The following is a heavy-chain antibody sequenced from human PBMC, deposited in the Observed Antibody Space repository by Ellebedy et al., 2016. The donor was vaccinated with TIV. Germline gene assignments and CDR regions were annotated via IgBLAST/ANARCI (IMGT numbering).Heavy chain of an antibody. CDR2: ISSSSSYI. Sequence: GGSLRLXXAASGFTFNSYSMNWVRQAPGKGLEWVSSISSSSSYIYYADSVKGRFTISRDNAKNSLYLQMNSLRAEDTAVYYCARVKPFYCSSTSCKNLGSDYWGQGTLVTVSS. J-gene: IGHJ4*02. D-gene: IGHD2-2*01. CDR3: ARVKPFYCSSTSCKNLGSDY. V-gene: IGHV3-21*01. CDR1: GFTFNSYS.